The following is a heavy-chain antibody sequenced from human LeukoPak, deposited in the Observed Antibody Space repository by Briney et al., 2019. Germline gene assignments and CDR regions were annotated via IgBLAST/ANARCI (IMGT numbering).Heavy chain of an antibody. CDR1: GFTVSNNY. J-gene: IGHJ3*02. CDR2: IYTGGTI. Sequence: GESLRLSCAASGFTVSNNYMSWVRQAPGKGLEWVSIIYTGGTIYYADSVKGRFTISRDISKNMLYLQMNSLRAEDTAVYYCARVLAGSAFDIWGQGTMVTVSS. CDR3: ARVLAGSAFDI. V-gene: IGHV3-53*01. D-gene: IGHD1-1*01.